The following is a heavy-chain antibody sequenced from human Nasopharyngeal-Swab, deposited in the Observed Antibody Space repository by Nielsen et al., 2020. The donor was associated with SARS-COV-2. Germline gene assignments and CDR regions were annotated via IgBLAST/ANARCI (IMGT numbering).Heavy chain of an antibody. V-gene: IGHV3-21*01. J-gene: IGHJ6*02. Sequence: WIRQPPGKGLEWVSSISSSSSYIYYADSVKGRFTTPRDNAKNSLYLQMNSLRAEDTAVYYCARRITMVQGVIAVPIYYYYGMDVWGQGTTVTVSS. CDR3: ARRITMVQGVIAVPIYYYYGMDV. CDR2: ISSSSSYI. D-gene: IGHD3-10*01.